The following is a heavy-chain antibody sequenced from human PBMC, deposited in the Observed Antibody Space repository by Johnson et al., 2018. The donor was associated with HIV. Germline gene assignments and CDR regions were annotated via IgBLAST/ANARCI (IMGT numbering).Heavy chain of an antibody. V-gene: IGHV3-74*02. CDR3: ARSASKYDAFDI. J-gene: IGHJ3*02. CDR2: INSDGSST. CDR1: GFTFSSYW. Sequence: QLVESGGGVVQPGRSLRLSCAASGFTFSSYWMHWVRQAPGKGLVWVSRINSDGSSTSYADSVKGLFTISRDNSKNTLYLRSNNLRAEDTAMYYCARSASKYDAFDIWGQGTVITVSS.